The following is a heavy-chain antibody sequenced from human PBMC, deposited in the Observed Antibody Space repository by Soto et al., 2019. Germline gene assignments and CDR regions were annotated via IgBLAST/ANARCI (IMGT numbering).Heavy chain of an antibody. D-gene: IGHD3-22*01. V-gene: IGHV3-13*01. Sequence: EVQLVESGGGLVQPGGSLRLSCAASGFTFSSYDMHWVRQATGKGLEWVSAIGTAGDTYYPGSVKGRFTSSRENAKNPLYLQMNSLRAGDTAVYYCAREGAYYYDSSGSGFGMDVWGQGTTVTVSS. CDR3: AREGAYYYDSSGSGFGMDV. CDR1: GFTFSSYD. J-gene: IGHJ6*02. CDR2: IGTAGDT.